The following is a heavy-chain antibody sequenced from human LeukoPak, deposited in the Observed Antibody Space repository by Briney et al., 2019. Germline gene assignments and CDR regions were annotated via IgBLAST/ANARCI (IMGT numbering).Heavy chain of an antibody. CDR2: IYCSGST. CDR1: GGSISSGDYY. Sequence: SQTLSLTCTVSGGSISSGDYYWSWIRQPPGKGLGWIGYIYCSGSTNYNPSLKSRVTISVDTSKNQFSLKLSSVTAADTAVYYCARNYYGSGSYYNFPFDYWGQGTLVTVSS. V-gene: IGHV4-30-4*01. CDR3: ARNYYGSGSYYNFPFDY. J-gene: IGHJ4*02. D-gene: IGHD3-10*01.